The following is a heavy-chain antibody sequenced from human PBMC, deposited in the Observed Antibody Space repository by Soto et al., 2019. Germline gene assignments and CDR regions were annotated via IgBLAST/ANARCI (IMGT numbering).Heavy chain of an antibody. D-gene: IGHD2-2*02. Sequence: PGGSLRLSCAASGFTFNTYGMHWARQAPGKGLEWVAVISYDGSEKYYVDSVKGRFTISKDNSKHTLYLQMNSLRPEDTAVYYCAKSPNFYCSSPNCYKYYFDHWGQGTRVTVSS. CDR2: ISYDGSEK. J-gene: IGHJ4*02. CDR3: AKSPNFYCSSPNCYKYYFDH. CDR1: GFTFNTYG. V-gene: IGHV3-30*18.